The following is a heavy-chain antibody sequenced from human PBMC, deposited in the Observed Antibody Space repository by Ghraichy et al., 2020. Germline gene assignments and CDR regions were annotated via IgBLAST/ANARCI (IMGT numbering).Heavy chain of an antibody. CDR2: IYYSGST. CDR1: GGSVSSGSYY. CDR3: ASSLPYYDSSGYYSPLFTRAGY. Sequence: SETLSLTCTVSGGSVSSGSYYWSWIRQPPGKGLEWIGYIYYSGSTNYNPSLKSRVTISVDTSKNQFSLKLSSVTAADTAVYYCASSLPYYDSSGYYSPLFTRAGYWGQGTLVTVSS. D-gene: IGHD3-22*01. V-gene: IGHV4-61*01. J-gene: IGHJ4*02.